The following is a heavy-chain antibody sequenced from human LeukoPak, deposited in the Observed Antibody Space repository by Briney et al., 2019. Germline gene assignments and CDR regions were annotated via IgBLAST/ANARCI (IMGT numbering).Heavy chain of an antibody. Sequence: RGSLRLSCAASGFTLSSNAMNGGRQAPGKGLEWVSGIKWNVGSTGYADSVKGRFTISRDNAKNTLYLQMNSLRAEDTALYYCARGLNDYGDYERAFDIWGQGTMVTVSS. D-gene: IGHD4-17*01. CDR1: GFTLSSNA. CDR3: ARGLNDYGDYERAFDI. J-gene: IGHJ3*02. V-gene: IGHV3-20*04. CDR2: IKWNVGST.